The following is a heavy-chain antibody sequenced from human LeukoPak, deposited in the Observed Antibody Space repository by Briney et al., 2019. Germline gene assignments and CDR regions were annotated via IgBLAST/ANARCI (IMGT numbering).Heavy chain of an antibody. CDR1: GFTVSSNY. V-gene: IGHV3-66*02. Sequence: GRSLRLSCAASGFTVSSNYMSWVRQAPGKGLEWVSVIYSGGSTYYADSVKGRFTISRDNSKNTLYLQMNSLRAEDTAVYYCARSTWGSRRYYYYGMDVWGQGTTVTVSS. CDR2: IYSGGST. CDR3: ARSTWGSRRYYYYGMDV. D-gene: IGHD7-27*01. J-gene: IGHJ6*02.